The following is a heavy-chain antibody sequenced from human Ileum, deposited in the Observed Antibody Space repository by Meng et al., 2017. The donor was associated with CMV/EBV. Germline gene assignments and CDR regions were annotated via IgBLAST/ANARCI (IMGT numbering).Heavy chain of an antibody. CDR3: AHWRAYYGSWDCGDFDN. CDR2: IYWNDDK. Sequence: LVTPTYTLTLPGTFACFSLRSNGVGVGWIRQPPEKALVLRALIYWNDDKRDSPSLKSRLTITKHTSKNQVVLTMTNMAPVYTRTYFCAHWRAYYGSWDCGDFDNWGQRALVTVSS. CDR1: CFSLRSNGVG. V-gene: IGHV2-5*01. J-gene: IGHJ4*02. D-gene: IGHD3-10*01.